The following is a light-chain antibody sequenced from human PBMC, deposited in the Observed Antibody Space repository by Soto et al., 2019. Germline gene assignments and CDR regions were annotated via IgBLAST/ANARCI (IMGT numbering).Light chain of an antibody. CDR3: QHYNSYSEA. Sequence: EIVLTQSPGTLSLSPGERATLSCRASQSVSSSYLAWCQQKPGQAPRLLIYGASSRATGIPDRFSGSGSGTDFTLTISSLQPDDFATYYCQHYNSYSEAFGQGTKVDIK. J-gene: IGKJ1*01. CDR1: QSVSSSY. CDR2: GAS. V-gene: IGKV3-20*01.